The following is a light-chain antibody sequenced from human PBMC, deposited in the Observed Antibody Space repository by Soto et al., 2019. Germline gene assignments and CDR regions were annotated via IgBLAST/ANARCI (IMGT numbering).Light chain of an antibody. Sequence: DIQLTQSPSFLSASVGDRVTITCRASQGISSYLAWYQQKPGKAPKLLIYAAATLQSGVPSRFSGRGSGTESTLTISSLKPQDFATYYCQQLNSYPLTFGPGSKVDIK. CDR1: QGISSY. CDR3: QQLNSYPLT. J-gene: IGKJ3*01. CDR2: AAA. V-gene: IGKV1-9*01.